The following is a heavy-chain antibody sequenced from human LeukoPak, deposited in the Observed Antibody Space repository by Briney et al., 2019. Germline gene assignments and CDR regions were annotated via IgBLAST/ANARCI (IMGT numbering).Heavy chain of an antibody. CDR1: GFTFSSYA. CDR2: IRNKGLGGTT. Sequence: PGGSLRLSCAASGFTFSSYAMSWVRQVPGKGLEWVGFIRNKGLGGTTEFAASVEGRFSISRDDSKTIAYLQMGSLKTEDTAVYYCCIAVAAKGSYYYYGMDVWGQGTTVIVSS. V-gene: IGHV3-49*04. J-gene: IGHJ6*02. CDR3: CIAVAAKGSYYYYGMDV. D-gene: IGHD6-19*01.